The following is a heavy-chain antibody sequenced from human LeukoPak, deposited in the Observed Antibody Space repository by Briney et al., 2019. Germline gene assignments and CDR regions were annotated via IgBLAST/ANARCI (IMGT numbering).Heavy chain of an antibody. CDR1: RYTFTNYG. V-gene: IGHV1-18*01. D-gene: IGHD3-22*01. Sequence: GASVKVSCKASRYTFTNYGISWLRQAPGQGLEWMGWISAYNSDTKYAQNLQGRVTMTTDTSTSTAYMELRNLRSDDTAVYYCARDNPYYYLYWGQGTLVTVSS. J-gene: IGHJ4*02. CDR3: ARDNPYYYLY. CDR2: ISAYNSDT.